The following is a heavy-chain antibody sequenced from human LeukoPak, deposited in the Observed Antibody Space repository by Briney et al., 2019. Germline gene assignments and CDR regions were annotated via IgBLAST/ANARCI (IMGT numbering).Heavy chain of an antibody. CDR1: GGSISSSSYY. CDR2: IYYSGST. V-gene: IGHV4-39*01. D-gene: IGHD3-16*02. CDR3: ARLMITFGGVIAYFDY. J-gene: IGHJ4*02. Sequence: PSETLSLTCTVSGGSISSSSYYWGWIRQPPGKGLEWIGSIYYSGSTYYNPSLKSRVTISVDTSKNQFSLKLSSVTAADTAVYYCARLMITFGGVIAYFDYWGQGTLVTVSS.